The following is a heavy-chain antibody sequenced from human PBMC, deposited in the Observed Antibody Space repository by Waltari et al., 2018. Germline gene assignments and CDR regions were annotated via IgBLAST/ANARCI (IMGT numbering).Heavy chain of an antibody. V-gene: IGHV7-4-1*02. CDR1: GYSFTSYW. Sequence: VQLVQSGAEVKKPGESLKISCKGSGYSFTSYWIGWVRQMPGKGLEWMGWIKTNTGNPTYAKGFTGRCVFSLDTSVSTAYLQISSLKAEDTAVYYWARGSSGWYLEFYYYYYGMDVWGQGTTVTVSS. CDR2: IKTNTGNP. CDR3: ARGSSGWYLEFYYYYYGMDV. J-gene: IGHJ6*02. D-gene: IGHD6-19*01.